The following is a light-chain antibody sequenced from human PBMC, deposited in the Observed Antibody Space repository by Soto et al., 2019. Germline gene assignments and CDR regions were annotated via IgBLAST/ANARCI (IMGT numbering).Light chain of an antibody. CDR1: QSLSTW. J-gene: IGKJ1*01. V-gene: IGKV1-5*03. Sequence: DIQMTQSPSTLSASVGDRVTITCRASQSLSTWLAWYQQKPGKAPKLLIYEASSLQSGVPSRFSGSGSGTEFTLTITSLQPHDFATYYCHQYNRFPRTFGQGTKVEIK. CDR3: HQYNRFPRT. CDR2: EAS.